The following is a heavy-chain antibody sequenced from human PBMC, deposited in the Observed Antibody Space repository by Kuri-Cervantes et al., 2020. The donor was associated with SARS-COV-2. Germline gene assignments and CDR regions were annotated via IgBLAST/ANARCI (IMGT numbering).Heavy chain of an antibody. CDR1: GFTFSSYG. D-gene: IGHD1-14*01. CDR2: IWYGGSNK. CDR3: AKDGISGVAGLLPYYFDY. Sequence: GGSLRLSCAASGFTFSSYGMHRVRQAPGKGLEWVAVIWYGGSNKYYADSVKGRFTISRDNSKNTLYLQMNSLRAGDTAVYYCAKDGISGVAGLLPYYFDYWGQGTLVTVSS. J-gene: IGHJ4*02. V-gene: IGHV3-30*02.